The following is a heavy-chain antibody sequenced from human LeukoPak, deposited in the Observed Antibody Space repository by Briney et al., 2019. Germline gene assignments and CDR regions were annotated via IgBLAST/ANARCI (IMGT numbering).Heavy chain of an antibody. Sequence: SQTLSLTCAISGDSVSSNSAAWNWIRQPPSRGLEWLGRTYYRSKWYNDYAVSVKSRITINPDTSKNQFSLQLNSVTPEDTAVYYCAREEDTAMIYFDYWGQGTLVTVSS. CDR2: TYYRSKWYN. CDR1: GDSVSSNSAA. V-gene: IGHV6-1*01. CDR3: AREEDTAMIYFDY. J-gene: IGHJ4*02. D-gene: IGHD5-18*01.